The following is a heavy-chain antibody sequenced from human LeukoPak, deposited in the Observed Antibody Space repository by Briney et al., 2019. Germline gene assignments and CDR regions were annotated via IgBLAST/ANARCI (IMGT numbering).Heavy chain of an antibody. CDR3: ARGRPYSGGYHLDY. CDR2: IYYSGST. D-gene: IGHD1-26*01. CDR1: GDSTSSDRYY. V-gene: IGHV4-39*02. Sequence: PSETRSLTCTVSGDSTSSDRYYGGWVRQPPGKGLEWIGNIYYSGSTYYNPSLKSRVTMSVDTSKNQFFLKLNSVTAADTAVYYCARGRPYSGGYHLDYWGQGTLVIVSS. J-gene: IGHJ4*02.